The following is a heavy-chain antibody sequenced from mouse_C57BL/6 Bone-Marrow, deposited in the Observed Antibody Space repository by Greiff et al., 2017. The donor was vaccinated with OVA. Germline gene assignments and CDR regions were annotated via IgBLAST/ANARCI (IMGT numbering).Heavy chain of an antibody. D-gene: IGHD1-1*01. V-gene: IGHV1-64*01. CDR1: GYTFTSYW. CDR2: IHPNSGST. J-gene: IGHJ3*01. CDR3: ARPYYYGRLPWFAY. Sequence: QVQLQQPGAELVKPGASVKLSCKASGYTFTSYWMHWVRQRPGQGLEWIGMIHPNSGSTNYNEKLKSKATLTVDKASSTAYMQLSSLTSEDSAVYYCARPYYYGRLPWFAYWGQGTLVTVSA.